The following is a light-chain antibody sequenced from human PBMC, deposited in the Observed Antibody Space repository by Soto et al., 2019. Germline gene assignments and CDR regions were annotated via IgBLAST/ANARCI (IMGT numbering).Light chain of an antibody. J-gene: IGLJ1*01. Sequence: QSALNQPASVSGSPVQSITISCTGTSSDVGGYNYVSWYQQHPGKAPKLMIYDVSNRPSGASNRFSGSKSGNTASLTISWLQAEDEADYYCSSYTSSSPSFGTGTKVNVL. CDR3: SSYTSSSPS. CDR1: SSDVGGYNY. V-gene: IGLV2-14*01. CDR2: DVS.